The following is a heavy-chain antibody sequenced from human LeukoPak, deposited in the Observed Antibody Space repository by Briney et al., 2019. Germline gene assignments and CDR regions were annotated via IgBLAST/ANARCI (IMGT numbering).Heavy chain of an antibody. D-gene: IGHD6-13*01. CDR3: ARGLRGYSSSCKDY. V-gene: IGHV3-74*01. J-gene: IGHJ4*02. Sequence: GRSLRLSSAAFAFTFTSYWMHWIRQVPGKGLVWVSRINSDGSSTTYADSVKGRFTISRDNAKNTLYLQMNSLRAEDTAVYYCARGLRGYSSSCKDYWGQGTLVTVSS. CDR1: AFTFTSYW. CDR2: INSDGSST.